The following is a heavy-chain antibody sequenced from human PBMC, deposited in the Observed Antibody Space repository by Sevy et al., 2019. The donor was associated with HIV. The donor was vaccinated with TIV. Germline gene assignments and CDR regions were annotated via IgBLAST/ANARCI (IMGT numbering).Heavy chain of an antibody. CDR2: ISSSGSTI. D-gene: IGHD3-3*01. Sequence: GGSLRLSCAASGFTFSDYYMSWIRQAPGKGLEWVSYISSSGSTIYYADSVKGRFTISRDNAKNSLYLQMNSLRAEDTAVYYCARDGVRFLEWLSDEYGMDVWGQGTTVTVSS. CDR3: ARDGVRFLEWLSDEYGMDV. J-gene: IGHJ6*02. CDR1: GFTFSDYY. V-gene: IGHV3-11*01.